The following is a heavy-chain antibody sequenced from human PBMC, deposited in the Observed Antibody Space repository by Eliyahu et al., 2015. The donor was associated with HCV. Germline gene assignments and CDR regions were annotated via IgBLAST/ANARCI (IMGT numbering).Heavy chain of an antibody. J-gene: IGHJ3*01. V-gene: IGHV2-5*01. D-gene: IGHD2-21*02. CDR3: AKSPYCGGDCSWAGDV. CDR1: GSSLSTSGVG. CDR2: IYSSDEM. Sequence: QITLKESGPTLVKPTQTLTVTCTFSGSSLSTSGVGVAWFRQPPGKAPEWLAVIYSSDEMHYSPSLKSRVTITKDTSKNQVVLTMTNMDPVDTATYYCAKSPYCGGDCSWAGDVWGQGTTVTVSS.